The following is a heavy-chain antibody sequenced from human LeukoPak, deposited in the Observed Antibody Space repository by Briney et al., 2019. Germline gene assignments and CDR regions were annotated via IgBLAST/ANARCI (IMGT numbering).Heavy chain of an antibody. CDR1: GFTFSSYG. CDR2: IWYDGSNK. CDR3: AKERPAYYYYGMDV. J-gene: IGHJ6*02. Sequence: GGSLRLSCAASGFTFSSYGMHWVRQAPGKGLEWVAVIWYDGSNKYYADSVKGRFTISRDNSKNTLYLQMNSLRAEDTAVYYCAKERPAYYYYGMDVWGQGTTVTVSS. V-gene: IGHV3-30*02.